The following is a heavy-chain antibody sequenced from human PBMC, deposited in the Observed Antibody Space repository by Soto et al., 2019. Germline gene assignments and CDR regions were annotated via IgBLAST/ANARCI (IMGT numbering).Heavy chain of an antibody. CDR3: AKRHDISMTSQ. CDR1: GGSISSGGYY. CDR2: IYYSGST. V-gene: IGHV4-31*09. J-gene: IGHJ4*02. D-gene: IGHD3-22*01. Sequence: SETLSLTCTVSGGSISSGGYYWSWIRQHPGKGLEWIGYIYYSGSTYYNPSLKSRVTMSVDKSKNHFSLKLSSVTAADTAVYFCAKRHDISMTSQWGQGTLVTVSS.